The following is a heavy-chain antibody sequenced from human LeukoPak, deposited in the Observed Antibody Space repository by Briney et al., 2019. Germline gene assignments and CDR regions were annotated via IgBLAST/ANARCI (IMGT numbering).Heavy chain of an antibody. Sequence: GASVKVSCKVSGYTLTELSMHWVRQAPGKGLEWMGGFDPEDGETIYAQKFQGRVTMTEDTSTDTAYMELSSLRSEDTAVYYCATDRVLMAAAGTVDYFDYWGQGTLVTVSS. V-gene: IGHV1-24*01. CDR1: GYTLTELS. CDR2: FDPEDGET. D-gene: IGHD6-13*01. CDR3: ATDRVLMAAAGTVDYFDY. J-gene: IGHJ4*02.